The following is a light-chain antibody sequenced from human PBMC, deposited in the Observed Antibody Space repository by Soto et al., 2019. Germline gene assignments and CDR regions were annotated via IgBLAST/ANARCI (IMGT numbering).Light chain of an antibody. Sequence: EILSTQSPATLCSSPGERVTLACRASQIIHSFLNWYQQRPGQAPRPLIYDASKRASGVPDRISGSGSGTDYTLTISNLQPDDFATYYCQQYEYYWTFGQGTKVDIK. V-gene: IGKV3-11*01. J-gene: IGKJ1*01. CDR2: DAS. CDR1: QIIHSF. CDR3: QQYEYYWT.